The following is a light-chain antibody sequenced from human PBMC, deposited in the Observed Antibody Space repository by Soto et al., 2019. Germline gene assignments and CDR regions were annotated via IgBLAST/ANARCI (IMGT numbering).Light chain of an antibody. CDR1: SSDVGSYNL. CDR3: CSYAGSYV. Sequence: QSVLTQPASVSGSPGQSITISCTGTSSDVGSYNLVSWYQQHPGKAPKLMIYDGSKRPSGVSNRFSGSKSGNTASLTSSGLQAEDEADYYCCSYAGSYVFGTGTKLTVL. J-gene: IGLJ1*01. V-gene: IGLV2-23*01. CDR2: DGS.